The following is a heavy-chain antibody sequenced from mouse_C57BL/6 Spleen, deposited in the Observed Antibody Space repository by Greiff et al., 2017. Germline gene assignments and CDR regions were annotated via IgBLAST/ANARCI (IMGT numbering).Heavy chain of an antibody. CDR2: IYIGNGYP. CDR3: ARSYGSKYGYFYV. Sequence: VQLQQSGAELVRPGSSVKMSCKTSGYTFTSYGINWVKQRPGQGLEWIGYIYIGNGYPEYNEKFQGKATLTSDTSSRTAYMHLSSLTSDDSAIYCCARSYGSKYGYFYVWGAKTTVTVAS. D-gene: IGHD1-1*01. J-gene: IGHJ1*01. CDR1: GYTFTSYG. V-gene: IGHV1-58*01.